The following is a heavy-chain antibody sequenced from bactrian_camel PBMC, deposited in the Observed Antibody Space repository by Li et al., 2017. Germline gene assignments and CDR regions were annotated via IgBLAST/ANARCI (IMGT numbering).Heavy chain of an antibody. D-gene: IGHD3*01. CDR2: IRRDGDE. CDR3: AAGTRIIVGDYCDGITA. J-gene: IGHJ6*01. CDR1: GYSSSRHC. V-gene: IGHV3S55*01. Sequence: HVQLVESGGGSVQAGGSLRLSCTHFGYSSSRHCMGWFRQAPGKAREGIAGIRRDGDEYYADSVKGRFTISQDNAKNIIYLQMSSLTPDDTAMYYCAAGTRIIVGDYCDGITAWGQGTQVTVS.